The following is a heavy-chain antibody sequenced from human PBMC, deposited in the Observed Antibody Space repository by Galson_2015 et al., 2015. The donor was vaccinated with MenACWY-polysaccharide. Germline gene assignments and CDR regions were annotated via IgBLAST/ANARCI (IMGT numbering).Heavy chain of an antibody. Sequence: SLRLSCAASGFTFSSYGMHWVRQAPGKGLEWVAYIRYDGTNKYYADPVKGRLTISRDNSKNTLYLQMNSLRAEDTAVYYCAKDRHGDTGGYLDYWGQGSLVTVSS. D-gene: IGHD4-17*01. CDR3: AKDRHGDTGGYLDY. CDR2: IRYDGTNK. CDR1: GFTFSSYG. V-gene: IGHV3-30*02. J-gene: IGHJ4*02.